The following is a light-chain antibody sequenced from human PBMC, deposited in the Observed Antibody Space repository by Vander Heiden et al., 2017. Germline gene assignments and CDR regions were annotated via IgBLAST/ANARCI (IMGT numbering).Light chain of an antibody. Sequence: NFMLTQPHSVSESPGKTVTISCTRSSGSIASNYVQWYQQHPGSSPTTVIYEDNQRPSGVPDRFSGSIDSSSNSASLTISGLKTEDEADYYCQSYDSTYVVFGGGTKLTVL. J-gene: IGLJ2*01. CDR3: QSYDSTYVV. CDR2: EDN. V-gene: IGLV6-57*01. CDR1: SGSIASNY.